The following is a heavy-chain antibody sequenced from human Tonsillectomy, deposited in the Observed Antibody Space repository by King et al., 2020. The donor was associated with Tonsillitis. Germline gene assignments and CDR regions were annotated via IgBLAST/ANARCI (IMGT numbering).Heavy chain of an antibody. CDR3: ARGLYYGAAPP. Sequence: VQLQQWGAGLLKPSETLSLTCAVYGGSFSGYYWSWIRQPPGKGLEWIGEINHSGSTNYTPSLKSRVTVSVDTAKNQFSLKLSSVTAADTAVYYCARGLYYGAAPPWGQGTLVTVSS. V-gene: IGHV4-34*01. CDR2: INHSGST. J-gene: IGHJ5*02. D-gene: IGHD3-10*01. CDR1: GGSFSGYY.